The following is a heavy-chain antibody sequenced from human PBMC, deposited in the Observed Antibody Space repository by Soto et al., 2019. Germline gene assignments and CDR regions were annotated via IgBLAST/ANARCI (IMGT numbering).Heavy chain of an antibody. Sequence: ASVTVSCTTSGSTFTSYGISWVRQAPGQGLEWMGWISAYNGNTNYAQKLQGRVTMTTDTSTSTAYMELRSLRSDDTAVYYCARDQDNNWNHDYWGQGTLVTVSS. D-gene: IGHD1-20*01. CDR1: GSTFTSYG. V-gene: IGHV1-18*04. CDR2: ISAYNGNT. J-gene: IGHJ4*02. CDR3: ARDQDNNWNHDY.